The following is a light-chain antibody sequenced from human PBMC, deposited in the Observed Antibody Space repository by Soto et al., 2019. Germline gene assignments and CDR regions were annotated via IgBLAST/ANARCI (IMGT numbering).Light chain of an antibody. J-gene: IGKJ1*01. Sequence: EIVMTQSPATLSVSPGEGATLSCRASQSVSSKLAWYQQKPGQAPRLLIYGASTRATGIPARFSGSGSGTEFTLIISSLQPEDFATYFCLQHKTYPQTFGQGTKVDIK. CDR3: LQHKTYPQT. V-gene: IGKV3-15*01. CDR1: QSVSSK. CDR2: GAS.